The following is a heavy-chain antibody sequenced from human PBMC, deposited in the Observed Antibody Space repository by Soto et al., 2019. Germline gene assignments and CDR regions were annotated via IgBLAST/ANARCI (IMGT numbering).Heavy chain of an antibody. V-gene: IGHV3-23*01. CDR2: ISGSGGST. CDR1: GFTFNSYA. J-gene: IGHJ6*02. Sequence: EVQLLESGGDLVQPGGSLRLSCAASGFTFNSYAMSWVRQAPGKGLEWVSAISGSGGSTYYADSVKGRFTISRDNSKNTLYLQMNSLRAEDTAVYYCAKALPRSFDSMDVWGQGTTVTVSS. D-gene: IGHD3-9*01. CDR3: AKALPRSFDSMDV.